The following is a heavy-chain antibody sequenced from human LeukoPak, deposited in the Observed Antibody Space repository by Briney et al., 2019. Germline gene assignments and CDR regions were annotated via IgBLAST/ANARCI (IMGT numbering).Heavy chain of an antibody. J-gene: IGHJ4*02. V-gene: IGHV1-2*02. D-gene: IGHD6-19*01. CDR1: GYTFTGYY. CDR2: INPNSGGT. Sequence: ASVKVSCKASGYTFTGYYMHWVRQAPGQGLEWMGWINPNSGGTNYAQKFQGRVTMTRDTSISTAYMELSRLRSDDTAVYYCARVTRYSSGPTPDYWGQGTLVTVSS. CDR3: ARVTRYSSGPTPDY.